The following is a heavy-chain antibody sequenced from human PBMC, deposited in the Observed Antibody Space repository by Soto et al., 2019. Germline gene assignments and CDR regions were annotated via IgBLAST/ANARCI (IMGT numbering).Heavy chain of an antibody. D-gene: IGHD6-19*01. J-gene: IGHJ4*02. V-gene: IGHV3-48*02. CDR3: ARFFGSGFDY. CDR1: RFSFSSYA. CDR2: ISGATR. Sequence: PGGSLRLSYAASRFSFSSYAMSWVRQAPGKGLEWVSTISGATRYYADSVKGRFTISRDNAKTSLYLQMDSLRNEDTAVYYCARFFGSGFDYWGQGTLVTVSS.